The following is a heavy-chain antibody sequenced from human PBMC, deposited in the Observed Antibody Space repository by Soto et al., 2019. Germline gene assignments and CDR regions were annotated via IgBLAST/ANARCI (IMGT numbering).Heavy chain of an antibody. CDR3: ARSVRGYSYGPFDY. D-gene: IGHD5-18*01. J-gene: IGHJ4*02. CDR1: VGSISSGDYY. CDR2: IYYSGST. V-gene: IGHV4-30-4*01. Sequence: SETLSLTCTVSVGSISSGDYYWSWIRQPPEKGLEWIGYIYYSGSTYYSPSLESRITISRDTSKNQFSLKLSSVTAADTAVYYCARSVRGYSYGPFDYWGQGTLVTVSS.